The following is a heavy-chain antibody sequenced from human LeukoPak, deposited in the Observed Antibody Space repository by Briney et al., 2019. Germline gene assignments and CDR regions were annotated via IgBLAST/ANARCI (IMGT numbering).Heavy chain of an antibody. D-gene: IGHD3-22*01. J-gene: IGHJ4*02. CDR2: ISAYNGNT. Sequence: ASVKVSCKASGGTFSNYAISWVRQAPGQGLEWMGWISAYNGNTNYAQKLQGRVTMTTDTSTSTAYMELRSLRSDDTAVYYCARANYYDSSGYFPIFDYWGQGTLVTVSS. CDR3: ARANYYDSSGYFPIFDY. V-gene: IGHV1-18*01. CDR1: GGTFSNYA.